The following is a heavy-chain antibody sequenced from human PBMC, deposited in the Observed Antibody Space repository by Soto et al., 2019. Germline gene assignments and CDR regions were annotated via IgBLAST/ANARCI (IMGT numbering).Heavy chain of an antibody. CDR3: ARGPAGIAAQVFDY. CDR2: IIPIFGTA. D-gene: IGHD6-13*01. CDR1: GGTFSSYA. V-gene: IGHV1-69*06. J-gene: IGHJ4*02. Sequence: ASVKVSCKASGGTFSSYAISWVRQAPGQGLEWMGGIIPIFGTANYAQKFQGRVTITADKSTSTAYMELSSLRPEDTAVYYCARGPAGIAAQVFDYWGQGTLVTVSS.